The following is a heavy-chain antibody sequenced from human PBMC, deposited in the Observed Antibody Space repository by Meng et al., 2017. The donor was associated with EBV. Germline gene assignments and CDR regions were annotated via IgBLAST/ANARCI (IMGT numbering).Heavy chain of an antibody. Sequence: VQLVESVGGLIKPGESLKPSCEASEFTFTSAWMNWVRQAPGKGLEWVGRIRSQVDGRTADYSAPVKGRFTISRDDSKHTLYLQMNSLKIEDSAVYYCTTDEGGSRFWGQGTLVTVSS. CDR1: EFTFTSAW. CDR3: TTDEGGSRF. J-gene: IGHJ4*02. D-gene: IGHD1-26*01. V-gene: IGHV3-15*01. CDR2: IRSQVDGRTA.